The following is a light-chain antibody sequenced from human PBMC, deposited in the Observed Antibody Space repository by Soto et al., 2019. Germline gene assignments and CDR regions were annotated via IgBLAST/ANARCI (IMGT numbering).Light chain of an antibody. J-gene: IGKJ4*01. CDR2: SAT. V-gene: IGKV1-6*01. CDR3: LQDTNFPLS. CDR1: QGIRND. Sequence: AIQMTQSPSSLSASVGDSVTITCRAGQGIRNDLAWYQQKPGKAPKVLIYSATALESGVPSRFIGGGSGTDFTLTISSMQTADFATYYCLQDTNFPLSFGGGTKVETK.